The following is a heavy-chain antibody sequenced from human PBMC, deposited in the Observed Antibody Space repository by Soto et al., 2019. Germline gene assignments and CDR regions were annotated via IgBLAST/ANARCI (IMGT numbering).Heavy chain of an antibody. CDR3: ARAYYYDSSGYYYDAFDL. CDR1: GGTFSSYA. V-gene: IGHV1-69*01. Sequence: QVQLVQSGAEVKKPGSSVKVSCKASGGTFSSYAISWVRQAPGQGREWMGGIIPIFGTENYEPKYQGRVTITEDESTRTAYMELRSLRSEDTAVYYCARAYYYDSSGYYYDAFDLWGQGTMVTVSS. CDR2: IIPIFGTE. D-gene: IGHD3-22*01. J-gene: IGHJ3*01.